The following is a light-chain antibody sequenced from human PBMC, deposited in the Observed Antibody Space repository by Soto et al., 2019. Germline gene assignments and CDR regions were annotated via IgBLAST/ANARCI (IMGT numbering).Light chain of an antibody. CDR1: DSNIGINY. CDR2: DTA. Sequence: QSVLTQPPSVSAAPGQKVTISCSGSDSNIGINYVSWFQHLPETAPKLVIYDTAKRPSEIPDRFSGSKSGTSATLDITGLQTGDEADSYCATWDDNLNTVLFGGGTKLTVL. J-gene: IGLJ2*01. CDR3: ATWDDNLNTVL. V-gene: IGLV1-51*01.